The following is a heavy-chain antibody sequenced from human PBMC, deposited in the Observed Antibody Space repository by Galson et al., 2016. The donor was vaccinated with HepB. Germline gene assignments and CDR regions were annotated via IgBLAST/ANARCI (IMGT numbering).Heavy chain of an antibody. CDR2: MNPDNGNT. D-gene: IGHD3-10*01. J-gene: IGHJ5*02. CDR3: ARNVRETGWFDP. CDR1: GYTFTSYS. V-gene: IGHV1-8*01. Sequence: SVKVSCKASGYTFTSYSFNWVRQAAGQGLEWMGWMNPDNGNTGYAQKFQGRVTLTRDTSISTAYMELFSLRSEDTAVYFCARNVRETGWFDPWGQGTLVTVSS.